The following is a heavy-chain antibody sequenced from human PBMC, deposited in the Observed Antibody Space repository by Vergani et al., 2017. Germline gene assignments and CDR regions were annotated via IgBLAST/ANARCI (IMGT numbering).Heavy chain of an antibody. V-gene: IGHV1-18*01. D-gene: IGHD3-10*01. CDR2: ISVYNGVI. CDR3: ARDLSDYYGSGSTKPFDY. J-gene: IGHJ4*02. Sequence: QVQLVQSGAEVKKPGASVKVSCKASGYTFLSYGISWVRQAPGQGLKWMGWISVYNGVINYAQNFQGRVTMTTDISTNTAYMELRSLRSDDTAVYYCARDLSDYYGSGSTKPFDYWGQGTLVIVSS. CDR1: GYTFLSYG.